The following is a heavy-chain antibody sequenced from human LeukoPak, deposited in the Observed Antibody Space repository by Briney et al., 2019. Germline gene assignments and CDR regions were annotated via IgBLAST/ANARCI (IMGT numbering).Heavy chain of an antibody. D-gene: IGHD6-13*01. CDR2: ISSSSSYI. Sequence: GGSLRLSCAASGFTFSSYSMNWVRQAPGKGLEWVSSISSSSSYIYYADSVKGRFTISRDNAKNSLYLQMNSLRAEDTAVYYCARMGYSSSWFLPYYYYYMDVWGKGTTVTVSS. CDR3: ARMGYSSSWFLPYYYYYMDV. J-gene: IGHJ6*03. CDR1: GFTFSSYS. V-gene: IGHV3-21*01.